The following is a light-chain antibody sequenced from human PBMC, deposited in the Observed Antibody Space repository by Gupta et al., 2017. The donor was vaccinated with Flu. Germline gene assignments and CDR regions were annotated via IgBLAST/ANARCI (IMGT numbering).Light chain of an antibody. V-gene: IGLV7-43*01. CDR3: LLDYGAGGYV. CDR2: STS. Sequence: QPVVTQEPSLTVSPGGTATLTCASSTGAVTSAYYPNWFQQKPGQDPRALIFSTSKKSSWTPARFSGSLLGGTAALTLSGVQPEDEADYYCLLDYGAGGYVFGAGTKFTVL. J-gene: IGLJ1*01. CDR1: TGAVTSAYY.